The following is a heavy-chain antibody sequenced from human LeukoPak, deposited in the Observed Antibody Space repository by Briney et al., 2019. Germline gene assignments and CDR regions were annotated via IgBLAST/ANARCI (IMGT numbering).Heavy chain of an antibody. CDR1: GFTLSSYW. CDR2: IKQDGTEK. CDR3: ARSVPFDY. J-gene: IGHJ4*02. V-gene: IGHV3-7*01. Sequence: GGSLRLSCVASGFTLSSYWMTWVRQAPGKGLEWVAKIKQDGTEKYYVDSVKGRFTISRDNAENSLDLQMNSLRAEDTAVYYCARSVPFDYWGQGTLVTVSS.